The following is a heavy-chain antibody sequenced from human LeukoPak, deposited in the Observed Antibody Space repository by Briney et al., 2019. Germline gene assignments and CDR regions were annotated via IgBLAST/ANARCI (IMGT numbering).Heavy chain of an antibody. V-gene: IGHV1-46*01. D-gene: IGHD2-2*01. Sequence: ASVKVSCKASGYTFTSYYMHWVRQAPGQGLEWMGIINPSGGSTSYAQKFQGRVTMTRDTSTSTAYMELRSLRSDDTAVYYCARTQLLLGWFDPWGQGTLVTVSS. CDR1: GYTFTSYY. CDR2: INPSGGST. J-gene: IGHJ5*02. CDR3: ARTQLLLGWFDP.